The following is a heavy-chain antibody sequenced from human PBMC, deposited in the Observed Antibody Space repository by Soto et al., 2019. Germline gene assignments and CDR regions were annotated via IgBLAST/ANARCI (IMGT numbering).Heavy chain of an antibody. CDR3: AKAGYFDWLLTPPYFDY. V-gene: IGHV3-9*01. D-gene: IGHD3-9*01. CDR2: ISWNSGSI. CDR1: GFTFDDYA. Sequence: GGSLRLSCAASGFTFDDYAMHWVRQAPGKGLEWVSGISWNSGSIGYADSVKGRFTISRDNAKDSLYLQMNSLRAEDTALYYCAKAGYFDWLLTPPYFDYWGQGTLVTVSS. J-gene: IGHJ4*02.